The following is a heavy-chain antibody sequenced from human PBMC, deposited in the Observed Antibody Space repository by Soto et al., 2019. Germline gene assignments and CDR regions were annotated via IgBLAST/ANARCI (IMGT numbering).Heavy chain of an antibody. J-gene: IGHJ6*02. D-gene: IGHD6-13*01. V-gene: IGHV1-8*01. CDR1: GYTFTSYD. Sequence: QVQLVQSGAEVKKPGASVKVSCKASGYTFTSYDINWVRQATGQGLEWMGWMNPNSGNTGYAQKFQGRVTMTRNTSISPPYIELSRLRSEDTAVYYCARTPPAAAGYYYYYGMDVWGQGTTVTVSS. CDR3: ARTPPAAAGYYYYYGMDV. CDR2: MNPNSGNT.